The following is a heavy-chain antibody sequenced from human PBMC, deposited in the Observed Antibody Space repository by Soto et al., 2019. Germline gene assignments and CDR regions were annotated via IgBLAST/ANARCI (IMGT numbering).Heavy chain of an antibody. V-gene: IGHV3-23*01. J-gene: IGHJ5*02. D-gene: IGHD5-12*01. CDR2: ISGSGGST. CDR3: AKDKYMATIEGDWFDP. CDR1: GFTFSSYA. Sequence: HPGGSLRLSCAASGFTFSSYAMSWVRQAPGKGLEWVSAISGSGGSTYYADSVKGRFTISRDNSKNTLYLQMNSLRAEDTAVYYCAKDKYMATIEGDWFDPWGQGTLVTVSS.